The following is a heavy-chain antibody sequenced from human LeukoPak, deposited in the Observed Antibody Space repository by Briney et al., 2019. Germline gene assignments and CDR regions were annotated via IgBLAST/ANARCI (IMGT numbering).Heavy chain of an antibody. CDR3: ATAGSSELLCDYAMDV. CDR2: IYAGGST. D-gene: IGHD3-10*02. V-gene: IGHV3-53*04. Sequence: GGSLRLSCAAAGFTVSSNYMRWVRQAEGKGLEWVSLIYAGGSTYYEDAVKGRFTISRHNSKNTLHLQMNSLRVEDTAVYYCATAGSSELLCDYAMDVWGQGTTVTVSS. J-gene: IGHJ6*02. CDR1: GFTVSSNY.